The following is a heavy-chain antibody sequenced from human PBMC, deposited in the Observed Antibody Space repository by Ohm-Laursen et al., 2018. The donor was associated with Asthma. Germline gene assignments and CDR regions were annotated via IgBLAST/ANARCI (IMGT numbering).Heavy chain of an antibody. Sequence: SETLSLTCAVYGGSFSGYYWSWIRQPPGKGLEWIGEINHSGSTNYNPSLKSRVTISVDTSKNQFSLKLSSVTAADTAVYYCARESPTVDGGNWGQGTLVTVSS. CDR2: INHSGST. V-gene: IGHV4-34*01. J-gene: IGHJ4*02. D-gene: IGHD4-17*01. CDR1: GGSFSGYY. CDR3: ARESPTVDGGN.